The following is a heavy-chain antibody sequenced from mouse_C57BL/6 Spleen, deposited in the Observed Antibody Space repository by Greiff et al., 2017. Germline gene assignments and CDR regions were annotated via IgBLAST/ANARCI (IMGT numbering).Heavy chain of an antibody. J-gene: IGHJ4*01. CDR1: GYAFSSYW. CDR3: ARPVYYYGSSYGSGPFYAMDY. D-gene: IGHD1-1*01. CDR2: IYPGDGDT. V-gene: IGHV1-80*01. Sequence: QVQLQQSGAELVKPGASVKISCKASGYAFSSYWMNWVKQRPGKGLEWIGQIYPGDGDTNYNGKFKGKATLTADKSSSTAYMQLSSLTSEDSAVYFCARPVYYYGSSYGSGPFYAMDYWGQGTSVTVSS.